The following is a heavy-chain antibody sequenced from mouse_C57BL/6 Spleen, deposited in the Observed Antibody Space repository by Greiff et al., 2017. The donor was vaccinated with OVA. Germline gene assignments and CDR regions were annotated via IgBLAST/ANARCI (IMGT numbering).Heavy chain of an antibody. Sequence: VQLVESGAELVKPGASVKISCKASGYAFSSYWMNWVKQRPGQGLEWIGLIYPGDGDTNYNGKFKGKATLTADKSSSTAYMQLSSLTSEDSAVYFCARYDYDLFAYWGQGTLVTVSA. CDR2: IYPGDGDT. CDR1: GYAFSSYW. CDR3: ARYDYDLFAY. D-gene: IGHD2-4*01. J-gene: IGHJ3*01. V-gene: IGHV1-80*01.